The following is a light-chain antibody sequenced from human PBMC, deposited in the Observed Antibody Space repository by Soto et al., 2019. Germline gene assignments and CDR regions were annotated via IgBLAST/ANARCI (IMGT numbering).Light chain of an antibody. J-gene: IGLJ1*01. CDR2: DVT. CDR1: IIDVDDY. V-gene: IGLV2-11*01. Sequence: QSALTQPRSVSGSPGQSVTISCSGTIIDVDDYVSWYQQHPGKAPKAIIYDVTERPSGVPDRFSGSKSGNAASLTVSGLQAEDEADYYCCAHVGSSTYVFGSGTKVTVL. CDR3: CAHVGSSTYV.